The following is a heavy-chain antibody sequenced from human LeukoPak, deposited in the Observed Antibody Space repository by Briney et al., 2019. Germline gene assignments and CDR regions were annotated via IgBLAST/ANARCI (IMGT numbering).Heavy chain of an antibody. J-gene: IGHJ4*02. V-gene: IGHV3-53*01. CDR2: IYSGGST. CDR1: GLTVSNNY. CDR3: ASGWGVNTAIDTLAY. D-gene: IGHD5-18*01. Sequence: GGSLRLSCAASGLTVSNNYVSWVRQAQGKGLVWVSVIYSGGSTYYAASVKGRFTISRQNSKNTVSLQMNSLRAEDTAVYYCASGWGVNTAIDTLAYWGQGTLVTVSS.